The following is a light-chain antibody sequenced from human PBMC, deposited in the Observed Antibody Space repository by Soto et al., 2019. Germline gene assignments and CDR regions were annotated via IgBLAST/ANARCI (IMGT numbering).Light chain of an antibody. CDR3: QQSYSTTWT. V-gene: IGKV1-39*01. CDR2: AAS. J-gene: IGKJ1*01. Sequence: DIQMTQSPSSLSASVGDRVTITCRASQSISFYLNWYQQKPGKAPKLLIYAASSLQSGVPSRFSGSGSETDFTLTISSLQPEDFATYSCQQSYSTTWTFGQGTKVDIK. CDR1: QSISFY.